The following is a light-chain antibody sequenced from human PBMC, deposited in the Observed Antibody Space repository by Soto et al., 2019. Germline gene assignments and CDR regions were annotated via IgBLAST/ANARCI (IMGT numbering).Light chain of an antibody. J-gene: IGLJ1*01. CDR1: SSDVGAYNH. CDR3: CSYTTSDTRV. Sequence: QSVLTQPASVSGSPGQSITISCTGTSSDVGAYNHVSWYQHHPGKAPKLMIYEVNNRPSGVSNRFSGSKSGYTASLTISGLQAEDEADYDCCSYTTSDTRVFGTGTKVTVL. CDR2: EVN. V-gene: IGLV2-14*01.